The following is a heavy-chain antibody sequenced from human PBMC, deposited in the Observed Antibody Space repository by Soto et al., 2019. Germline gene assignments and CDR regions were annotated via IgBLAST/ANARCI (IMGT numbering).Heavy chain of an antibody. CDR3: ARGSTYFDY. Sequence: GGCLRLSCAACGFTFSSYEMNGVRQAPGKGLEWVSYISSSGSTIYYADSVKGRFTISRDNAKNSLYLQMNSLRAEDTAVYYCARGSTYFDYWGQGTLVTVSS. CDR2: ISSSGSTI. J-gene: IGHJ4*02. CDR1: GFTFSSYE. V-gene: IGHV3-48*03. D-gene: IGHD2-2*01.